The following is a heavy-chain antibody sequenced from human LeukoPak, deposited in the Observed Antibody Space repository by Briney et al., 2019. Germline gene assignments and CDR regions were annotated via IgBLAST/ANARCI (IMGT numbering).Heavy chain of an antibody. J-gene: IGHJ3*02. CDR1: GYTFTGYY. Sequence: ASVKVPCKASGYTFTGYYMHWVRQAPGQGLEWMGWINPNSGGTNYAQKFQGRVTMTRDTSISTAYMELSRLRSDDTAVYYCAREGRKGSSSSSAFDIWGQGTMVTVSS. CDR3: AREGRKGSSSSSAFDI. CDR2: INPNSGGT. D-gene: IGHD6-6*01. V-gene: IGHV1-2*02.